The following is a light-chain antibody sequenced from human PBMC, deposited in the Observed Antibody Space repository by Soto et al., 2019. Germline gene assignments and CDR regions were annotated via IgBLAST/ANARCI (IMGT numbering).Light chain of an antibody. V-gene: IGKV1-5*03. CDR3: QQYNSHPYT. J-gene: IGKJ2*01. CDR2: KAS. Sequence: DFQMTQSPSTLSASVGDSVTITCRASQSIHTWLAWYQQKPGRTPKLLIYKASVLESGVPSRFSGSGSGTEFTLTISSLQPDDFATYYCQQYNSHPYTFCRGTKLQIK. CDR1: QSIHTW.